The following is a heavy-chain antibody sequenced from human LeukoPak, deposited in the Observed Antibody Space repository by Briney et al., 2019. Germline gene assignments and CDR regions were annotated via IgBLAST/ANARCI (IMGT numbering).Heavy chain of an antibody. V-gene: IGHV1-69*04. CDR3: ARGGTGSRFYYYYYGMDV. CDR2: IIPILGIA. J-gene: IGHJ6*02. Sequence: SVKVSCKASGGTFSSYASSWVRQAPGQGLEWMGRIIPILGIANHAQKFQGRVTITADKSTSTAYMELSSLRSEDTAVYYCARGGTGSRFYYYYYGMDVWGQGTTVTVSS. CDR1: GGTFSSYA. D-gene: IGHD1-1*01.